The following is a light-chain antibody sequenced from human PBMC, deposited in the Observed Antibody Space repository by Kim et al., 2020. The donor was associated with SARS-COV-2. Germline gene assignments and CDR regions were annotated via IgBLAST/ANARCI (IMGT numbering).Light chain of an antibody. CDR3: ATWDSSLSAWV. CDR1: SNNVGNQG. Sequence: QAGLTQPPSVSNGFRQTATLTCTGNSNNVGNQGAAWLQQHQGHPPKLLFYRNNNRPSGISERLSASRSGNTASLTITGLQPEDEADYYCATWDSSLSAWVFGGGPQLTVL. CDR2: RNN. V-gene: IGLV10-54*01. J-gene: IGLJ3*02.